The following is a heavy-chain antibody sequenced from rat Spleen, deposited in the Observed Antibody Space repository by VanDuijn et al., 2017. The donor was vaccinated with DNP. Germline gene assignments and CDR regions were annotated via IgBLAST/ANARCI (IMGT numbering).Heavy chain of an antibody. CDR3: AKGPNYGGWSDYFDY. D-gene: IGHD1-11*01. V-gene: IGHV4-2*01. Sequence: EVKLVESGGGLVQPGRSLKLSCAASGFNFNDYWMGWVRQAPGKGREWIGQINTDSSTINYIPSLKEKITISRYNAQTILYLQMSKVGSEDTAIYYCAKGPNYGGWSDYFDYWGQGVMVTVSS. CDR2: INTDSSTI. J-gene: IGHJ2*01. CDR1: GFNFNDYW.